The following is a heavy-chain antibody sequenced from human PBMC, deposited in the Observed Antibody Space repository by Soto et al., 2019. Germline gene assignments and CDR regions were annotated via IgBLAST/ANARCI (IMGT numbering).Heavy chain of an antibody. J-gene: IGHJ5*02. Sequence: PGGSLRLSCAASGFTFSSYSMNWVRQAPGKGLEWVSSISSSSSYIYYADSVKGRFTISRDNAKNSVLLQMNSLRAEDTVVYYCARGSGSYYVPNWFGPWGQGTLVTSPQ. CDR1: GFTFSSYS. D-gene: IGHD3-10*01. CDR3: ARGSGSYYVPNWFGP. V-gene: IGHV3-21*04. CDR2: ISSSSSYI.